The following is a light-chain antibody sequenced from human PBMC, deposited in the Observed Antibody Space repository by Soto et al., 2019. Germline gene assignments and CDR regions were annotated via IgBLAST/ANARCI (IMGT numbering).Light chain of an antibody. Sequence: QSALTQPPSVSGSPGQSITISCTGSSSDVGGYKYVSWYQQYPGKAPKLMIYEVSNRPSGVSNRFSGSKSGNTASLTISGLQAEDEADYYCSSYTSSRTAVFGGGTKVTVL. V-gene: IGLV2-14*01. CDR3: SSYTSSRTAV. J-gene: IGLJ2*01. CDR2: EVS. CDR1: SSDVGGYKY.